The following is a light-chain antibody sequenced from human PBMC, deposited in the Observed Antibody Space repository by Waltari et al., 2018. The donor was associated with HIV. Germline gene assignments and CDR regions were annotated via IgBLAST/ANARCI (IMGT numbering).Light chain of an antibody. Sequence: HSVLTPPPPVSGAPGPTVHIYSTGRSSNIRAGSDVHWYQELPGTVPKLLIYCSSYRPSGVPDRFSASKSGTSASLAITGLQAEDEAEYHCQSYDSSLSAWVFGGGTKLTV. J-gene: IGLJ3*02. V-gene: IGLV1-40*01. CDR3: QSYDSSLSAWV. CDR1: SSNIRAGSD. CDR2: CSS.